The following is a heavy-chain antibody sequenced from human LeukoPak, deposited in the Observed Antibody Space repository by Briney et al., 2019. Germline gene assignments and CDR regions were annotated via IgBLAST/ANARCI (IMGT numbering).Heavy chain of an antibody. CDR2: IYYSGST. D-gene: IGHD3-3*01. Sequence: PLETLSLTCTVSGGSISSHYWSWIRQPPGKGLDWIGYIYYSGSTNYNPSLKSRVTISVDTSKNQFSLKLSSVTAADTAVYYCARGDYDFWSGYYNWFDPWGQGSLVAVSS. J-gene: IGHJ5*02. V-gene: IGHV4-59*11. CDR3: ARGDYDFWSGYYNWFDP. CDR1: GGSISSHY.